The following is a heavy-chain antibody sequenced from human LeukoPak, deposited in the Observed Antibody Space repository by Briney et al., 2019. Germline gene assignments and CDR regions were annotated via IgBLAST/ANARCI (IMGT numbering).Heavy chain of an antibody. V-gene: IGHV4-39*07. CDR3: ARIEGGSYYYYYYMDV. D-gene: IGHD3-16*01. CDR2: IYYSGST. Sequence: TSETLSLTCTVSGGSISSSSYYWGWIRQPPGKGLEWIGSIYYSGSTYYNPSLKSRVTISVDTSKNQLSLKLSSVTAADTAVYYCARIEGGSYYYYYYMDVWGKGTTVTISS. CDR1: GGSISSSSYY. J-gene: IGHJ6*03.